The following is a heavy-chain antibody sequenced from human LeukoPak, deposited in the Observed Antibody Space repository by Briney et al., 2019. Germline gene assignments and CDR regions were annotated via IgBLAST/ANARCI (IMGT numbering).Heavy chain of an antibody. CDR1: GGTFSSYA. D-gene: IGHD1-26*01. Sequence: SVKVSCKASGGTFSSYAISWVRQAPGQGLEWMGGIIPIFGTANYAQKFQGRVTITTDESTSTAYMELSSLRSEDTAVYNCARGEWELTSIDYWGQGTLVTVSS. CDR2: IIPIFGTA. J-gene: IGHJ4*02. V-gene: IGHV1-69*05. CDR3: ARGEWELTSIDY.